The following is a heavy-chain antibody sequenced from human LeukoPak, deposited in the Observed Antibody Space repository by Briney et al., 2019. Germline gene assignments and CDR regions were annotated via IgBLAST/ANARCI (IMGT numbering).Heavy chain of an antibody. V-gene: IGHV6-1*01. CDR2: TYYRSKWYN. CDR1: GDSVSSNSAA. CDR3: ARGQCSGGSCSMDY. J-gene: IGHJ4*02. D-gene: IGHD2-15*01. Sequence: SQTLSLTCAISGDSVSSNSAAWNWIRQSPTRGLEWLGRTYYRSKWYNDYAVSVKSRITINPDTSKNQFSLQLNSVTPEDTAVYYCARGQCSGGSCSMDYWGQGTLVTVSS.